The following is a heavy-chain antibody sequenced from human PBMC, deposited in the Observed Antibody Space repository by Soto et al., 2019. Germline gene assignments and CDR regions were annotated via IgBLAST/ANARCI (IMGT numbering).Heavy chain of an antibody. CDR2: IWYDGSNK. V-gene: IGHV3-33*01. D-gene: IGHD3-16*01. CDR3: ARDVDYEGMAAYGMDV. J-gene: IGHJ6*02. Sequence: GGSLRLSCAASGFTFSSYGMHWVRQAPGKGLEWVAVIWYDGSNKYYADSVKGRFTISRDNSKNTLYLQMNSLRAEDTAVYYRARDVDYEGMAAYGMDVWGQGTTVTVSS. CDR1: GFTFSSYG.